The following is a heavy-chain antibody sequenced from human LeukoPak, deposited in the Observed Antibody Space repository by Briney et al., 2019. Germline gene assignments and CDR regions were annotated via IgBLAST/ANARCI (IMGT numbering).Heavy chain of an antibody. CDR3: ARGPYYYDSSGYFSY. V-gene: IGHV1-2*02. CDR2: INPNSGGT. D-gene: IGHD3-22*01. Sequence: ASVKVSCKASGYTFTGYYMHWVRQAPGQGLEWMGWINPNSGGTNYAQKFQGRVTMTRDTSISTAYMELSRLRSDDTAVYYCARGPYYYDSSGYFSYWGQGTLVTASS. CDR1: GYTFTGYY. J-gene: IGHJ4*02.